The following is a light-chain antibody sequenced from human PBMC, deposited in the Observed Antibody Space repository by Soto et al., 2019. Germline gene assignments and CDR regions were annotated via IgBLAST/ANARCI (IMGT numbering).Light chain of an antibody. CDR1: QGISTS. V-gene: IGKV1-17*01. CDR2: GAS. CDR3: QHYNSYSEA. Sequence: DIQMSQSPSSLSASVGDRVTITCRASQGISTSLSWYQQRPGKPPYLLIYGASTLQSGVPSRFSGSGSGTEFTLTISSLQPDDFATYYCQHYNSYSEAFGQVTMVDVK. J-gene: IGKJ1*01.